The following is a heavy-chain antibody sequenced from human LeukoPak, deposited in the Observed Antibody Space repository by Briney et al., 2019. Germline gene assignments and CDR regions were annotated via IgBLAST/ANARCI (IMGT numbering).Heavy chain of an antibody. CDR3: ARELVGATTSEHY. CDR1: GFTFSSYA. Sequence: GRSLRLSCAASGFTFSSYAMHWVRQAPGQGLEWMGIINPSGSSTSYAQKFQGRVTMTRDTSTSTVYMELSSLRSEDTAVYYCARELVGATTSEHYWGQGTLVTVSS. V-gene: IGHV1-46*01. CDR2: INPSGSST. D-gene: IGHD1-26*01. J-gene: IGHJ4*02.